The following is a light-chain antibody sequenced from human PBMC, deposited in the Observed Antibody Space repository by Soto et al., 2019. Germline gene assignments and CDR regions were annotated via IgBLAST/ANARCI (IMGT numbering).Light chain of an antibody. Sequence: QSALTQPPSASGSPGQSVTISCTGTSSDIGGYNYVSWYQQYPGKAPKLMIYEVSKRPSGVPDRFSGSKSGNTASLTVSGLQAEDEADYYCSSYAGSNNPYVFVTGTKLTVL. CDR2: EVS. V-gene: IGLV2-8*01. J-gene: IGLJ1*01. CDR3: SSYAGSNNPYV. CDR1: SSDIGGYNY.